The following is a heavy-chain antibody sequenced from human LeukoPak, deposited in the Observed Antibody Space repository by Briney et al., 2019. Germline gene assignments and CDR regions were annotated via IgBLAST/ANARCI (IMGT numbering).Heavy chain of an antibody. V-gene: IGHV1-18*01. CDR2: ISAYNGNT. D-gene: IGHD4-17*01. CDR1: RDTFTSYG. Sequence: ASVKVSCKASRDTFTSYGITWVRQAPGQGLEWMGCISAYNGNTNYAQKLQGRVTITTDTPTSTAYMELRSLRSDDTAVYYCARGRKDYGDYYFDNWGQGTLVTVSS. CDR3: ARGRKDYGDYYFDN. J-gene: IGHJ4*02.